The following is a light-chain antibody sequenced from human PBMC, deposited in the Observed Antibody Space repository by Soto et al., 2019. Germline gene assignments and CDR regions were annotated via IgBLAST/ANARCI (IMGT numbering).Light chain of an antibody. CDR3: QQRNIWPPVT. CDR1: QSVSNK. CDR2: GAS. J-gene: IGKJ5*01. Sequence: EIVLTQSPATLSVSPGDTATLSSRASQSVSNKLAWYQQKPGQAPRLLIYGASTRATGIPARFSGSGSGTDFTLTISSLEPEDFAVYYCQQRNIWPPVTFGQGKRLEIK. V-gene: IGKV3-11*01.